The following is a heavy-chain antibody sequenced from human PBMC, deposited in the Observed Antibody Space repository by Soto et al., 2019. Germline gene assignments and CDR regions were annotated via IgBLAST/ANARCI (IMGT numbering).Heavy chain of an antibody. D-gene: IGHD3-22*01. CDR1: GFIFNNYA. V-gene: IGHV1-18*04. Sequence: ASVKVSCKAFGFIFNNYAISWVRQAPGQGLEWMGWISANSGNTNYAQKLQGRVTMTTDTSTSTAYMELRSLRSDDTAVYYCATAGNYDSSGRDFWGQGALVTVSS. CDR2: ISANSGNT. J-gene: IGHJ4*02. CDR3: ATAGNYDSSGRDF.